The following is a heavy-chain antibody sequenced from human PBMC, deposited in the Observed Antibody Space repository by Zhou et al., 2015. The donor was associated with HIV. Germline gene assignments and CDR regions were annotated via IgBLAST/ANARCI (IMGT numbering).Heavy chain of an antibody. D-gene: IGHD6-19*01. J-gene: IGHJ1*01. V-gene: IGHV3-9*01. Sequence: VQLVESGGGVVQPGRSLRLSCAASGFTFSNYWMSWVRQAPGKGLEWVSGISWNSGSIGYADSVKGRFTISRDNAKNSLYLQMNSLRPEDTALYYCVKDRYSSGWGFFQHWGQGTLVTVSS. CDR3: VKDRYSSGWGFFQH. CDR1: GFTFSNYW. CDR2: ISWNSGSI.